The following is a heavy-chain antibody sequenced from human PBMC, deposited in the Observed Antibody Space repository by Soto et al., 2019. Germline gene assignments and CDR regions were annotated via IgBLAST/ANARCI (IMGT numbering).Heavy chain of an antibody. CDR1: GFTFSSYG. Sequence: GGSLRLSCAASGFTFSSYGMHWVRQAPGKGLEWVAVIWYDGSNKYYADSVKGRFTISRDNSKNTLYLQMNSLRAEDTAVYYCARVFEPIAAAGPFDYWGQGTLVTVSS. V-gene: IGHV3-33*01. CDR2: IWYDGSNK. CDR3: ARVFEPIAAAGPFDY. J-gene: IGHJ4*02. D-gene: IGHD6-13*01.